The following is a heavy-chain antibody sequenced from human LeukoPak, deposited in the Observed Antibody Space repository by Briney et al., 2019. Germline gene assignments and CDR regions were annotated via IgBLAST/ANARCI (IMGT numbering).Heavy chain of an antibody. D-gene: IGHD4-17*01. V-gene: IGHV4-34*01. J-gene: IGHJ4*02. Sequence: SETLSLTCAVSGVSFDDYYWAWVRQNPGKGLEWIGEINHSGYTNDNPSLKSRVTLSIDTSRKQFSLNLRSVTVADAGIYFCTRMTTGHDYWGQGTLVTVSS. CDR3: TRMTTGHDY. CDR1: GVSFDDYY. CDR2: INHSGYT.